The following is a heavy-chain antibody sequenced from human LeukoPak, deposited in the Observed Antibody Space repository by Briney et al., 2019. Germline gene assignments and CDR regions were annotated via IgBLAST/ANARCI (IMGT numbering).Heavy chain of an antibody. D-gene: IGHD3-3*01. J-gene: IGHJ3*02. CDR2: VYTDGTST. Sequence: GGSLRLSCAASGFTFSNYWMHWVRQAPGKGLVWVSRVYTDGTSTSYADSVKGRFTISRDNPKNTLYLQMNSRRAEDTAIYYCARGSFLEYLSPEDAFDIWGQGTLVTVSS. CDR1: GFTFSNYW. V-gene: IGHV3-74*01. CDR3: ARGSFLEYLSPEDAFDI.